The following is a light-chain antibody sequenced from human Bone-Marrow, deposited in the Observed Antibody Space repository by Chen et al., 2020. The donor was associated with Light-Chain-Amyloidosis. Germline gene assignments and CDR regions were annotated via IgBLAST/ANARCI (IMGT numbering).Light chain of an antibody. J-gene: IGKJ4*01. CDR2: DAS. CDR3: QQRNYWPLT. CDR1: QSVSIY. V-gene: IGKV3-11*01. Sequence: EIVLTQSPATLSLSPGERATLSCRASQSVSIYLAWYQQKPGQAPRLLIYDASNRATGIPARFSGSGSGTDFTLTNSSLEPEDFALYYCQQRNYWPLTFGGGTEVEIK.